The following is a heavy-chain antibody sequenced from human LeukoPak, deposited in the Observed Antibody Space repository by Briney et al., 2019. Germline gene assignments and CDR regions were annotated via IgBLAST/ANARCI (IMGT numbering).Heavy chain of an antibody. D-gene: IGHD3-22*01. CDR3: ARDHPYYYDSSGYVGWFDP. V-gene: IGHV1-2*02. J-gene: IGHJ5*02. Sequence: GASVKVSCKASGYTFTCYYMHWVRQAPGQGLEWMGWINPNSGGTNYAQKFQGRVTMTRDTSISTANMELSRLRSDDTAVYYCARDHPYYYDSSGYVGWFDPWGQGTLVTVSS. CDR2: INPNSGGT. CDR1: GYTFTCYY.